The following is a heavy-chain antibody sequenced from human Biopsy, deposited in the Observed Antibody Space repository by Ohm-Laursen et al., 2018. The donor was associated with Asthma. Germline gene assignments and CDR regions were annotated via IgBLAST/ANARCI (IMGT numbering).Heavy chain of an antibody. V-gene: IGHV3-23*01. CDR3: AKDWKSLYVQYFFEY. D-gene: IGHD5/OR15-5a*01. CDR1: GFTFSSYA. CDR2: ISGDAQRT. J-gene: IGHJ4*01. Sequence: SLRLSCAASGFTFSSYAWSWARQAPGKGLEWVSGISGDAQRTYYEDSVKGRFTISRDNSNNTIYLQLKTLRAEGTAVYYCAKDWKSLYVQYFFEYWGQGTLVTVSS.